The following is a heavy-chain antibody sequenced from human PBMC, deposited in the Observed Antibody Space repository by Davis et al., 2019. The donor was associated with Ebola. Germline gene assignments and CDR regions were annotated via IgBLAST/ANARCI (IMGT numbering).Heavy chain of an antibody. CDR3: ARGGTPSADHFYYYMDV. D-gene: IGHD2-2*01. V-gene: IGHV3-30-3*01. CDR1: GFTFSHYW. Sequence: GESLKISCAASGFTFSHYWMSWVRQAPGKGLEWVAVISYDGSVKYYADSLQGRFTLSRDNSKNTLYLQLSGLTAGDTAVYHCARGGTPSADHFYYYMDVWGKGTTVTVSS. J-gene: IGHJ6*03. CDR2: ISYDGSVK.